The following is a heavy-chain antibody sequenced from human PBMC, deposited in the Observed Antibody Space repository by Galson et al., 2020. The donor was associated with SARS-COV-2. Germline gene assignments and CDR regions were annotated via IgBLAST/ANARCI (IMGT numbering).Heavy chain of an antibody. J-gene: IGHJ6*02. CDR2: IYPGDSDT. CDR3: ARSPYCSSTSCHRTGSYGLDV. CDR1: GYSFTTYW. Sequence: GESLKIPCKGSGYSFTTYWIGWVRQMPGNGLEWMGVIYPGDSDTSYSPSFQGQVTISADKSITTAYLQWSSLKASDTAMYYGARSPYCSSTSCHRTGSYGLDVWGQGTTVTVSS. V-gene: IGHV5-51*01. D-gene: IGHD2-2*01.